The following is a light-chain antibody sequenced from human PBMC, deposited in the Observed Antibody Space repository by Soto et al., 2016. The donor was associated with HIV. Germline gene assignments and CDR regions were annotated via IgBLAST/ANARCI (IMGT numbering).Light chain of an antibody. Sequence: SYDLTQAPSVSVSPGQTASITCSGDKLGDKYVCWYQQKPGQSPVLVIYQDNKRPSGIPERFSGSNSGNTATLTISGTQAIDGAEYYCQAWDSTIGGXFGTGTKVTVL. J-gene: IGLJ1*01. CDR1: KLGDKY. CDR2: QDN. V-gene: IGLV3-1*01. CDR3: QAWDSTIGGX.